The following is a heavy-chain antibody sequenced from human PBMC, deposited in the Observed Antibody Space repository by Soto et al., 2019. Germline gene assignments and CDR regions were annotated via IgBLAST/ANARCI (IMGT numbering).Heavy chain of an antibody. V-gene: IGHV1-18*01. Sequence: QVQLVQSGAEVKKPGASVKVSCKASGYTFTSYGISWVRQAPGQGLEWMGWISAYNGNTNYAQKLQGRVTMTTDTPTSTAYMELRSLRSDDTAVYYCARDGDIVVVVAATPRYYYYGMDVWGQGTTVTVSS. D-gene: IGHD2-15*01. CDR1: GYTFTSYG. J-gene: IGHJ6*02. CDR2: ISAYNGNT. CDR3: ARDGDIVVVVAATPRYYYYGMDV.